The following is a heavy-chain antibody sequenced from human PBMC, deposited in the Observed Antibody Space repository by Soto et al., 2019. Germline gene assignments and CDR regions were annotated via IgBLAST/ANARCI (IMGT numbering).Heavy chain of an antibody. CDR3: ARQDLLYY. Sequence: SETLSLTCTDSGGSISIYYWNWIRQPPGKGLEWIGYIYYSGSTNYNPSLESRVTISVDTSKNQFSLKLSSVTAADTAVYYCARQDLLYYWGQGTLVTVSS. J-gene: IGHJ4*02. V-gene: IGHV4-59*08. D-gene: IGHD2-8*02. CDR1: GGSISIYY. CDR2: IYYSGST.